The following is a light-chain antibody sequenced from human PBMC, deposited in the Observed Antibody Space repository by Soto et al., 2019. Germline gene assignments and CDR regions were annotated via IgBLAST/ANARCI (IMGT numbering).Light chain of an antibody. CDR3: AAWDDSLDGYV. CDR2: DVN. CDR1: SSNIGSYT. Sequence: QSVLTQPPSASGTPGQRVTISCSGSSSNIGSYTVNWYQHVPGTAPRLLINDVNQRPSGVPDRFSGSRSGTSASLAISGLQSEDETDYYCAAWDDSLDGYVFGTGTKLT. J-gene: IGLJ1*01. V-gene: IGLV1-44*01.